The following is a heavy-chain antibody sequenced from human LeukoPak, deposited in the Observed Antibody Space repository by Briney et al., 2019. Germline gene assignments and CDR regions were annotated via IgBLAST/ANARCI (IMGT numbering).Heavy chain of an antibody. CDR2: IFSGGST. V-gene: IGHV3-66*01. Sequence: GGSLRLSCAASGVTGSSNYLSWVRQAPGKGLEWVSVIFSGGSTYYADSVKGRFTISRDNSKSTMYLQMYSLRTEDTAVYYCAYSCSGDSCSFFDYGGQGTLVTVSS. J-gene: IGHJ4*02. CDR3: AYSCSGDSCSFFDY. D-gene: IGHD2-15*01. CDR1: GVTGSSNY.